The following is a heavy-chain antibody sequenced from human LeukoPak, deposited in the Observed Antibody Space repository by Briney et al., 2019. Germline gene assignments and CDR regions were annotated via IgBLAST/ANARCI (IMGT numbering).Heavy chain of an antibody. CDR1: GGSISSGDYY. CDR2: IYYSGST. V-gene: IGHV4-30-4*08. Sequence: SQTLSLTCTDSGGSISSGDYYWSWIRQPPGKGLEWIGYIYYSGSTDYNPSLKSRVTISVDTSKNQFSLKLSSVTAADTAVYYCARTYSGCDPRQYHYQYYMDVWGKGTTVTVSS. J-gene: IGHJ6*03. CDR3: ARTYSGCDPRQYHYQYYMDV. D-gene: IGHD5-12*01.